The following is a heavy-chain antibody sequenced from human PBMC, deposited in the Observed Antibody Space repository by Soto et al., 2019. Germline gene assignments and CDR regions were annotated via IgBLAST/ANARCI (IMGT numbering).Heavy chain of an antibody. CDR3: ARLRAVAAIGNKFFDY. CDR1: GYSFTSYY. CDR2: IHPGDSDT. D-gene: IGHD6-19*01. V-gene: IGHV5-51*01. Sequence: PGESLKISCKASGYSFTSYYIGWVRQMPGKGLEWLGIIHPGDSDTIYSPSFQGQVTISADRSISTAYLQWSSLKASDTAMYYCARLRAVAAIGNKFFDYWGPGILVTVSS. J-gene: IGHJ4*02.